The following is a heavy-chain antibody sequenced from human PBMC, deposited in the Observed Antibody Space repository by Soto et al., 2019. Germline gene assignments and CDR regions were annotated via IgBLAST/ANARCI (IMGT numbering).Heavy chain of an antibody. CDR3: TTSIKAKVSG. CDR2: IKSKTDGGTT. V-gene: IGHV3-15*07. CDR1: GFSFTNAW. J-gene: IGHJ4*02. Sequence: EVQLVESGGGLVKPGGSLRLSCAASGFSFTNAWMNWVRQAPGKGLEWVGHIKSKTDGGTTDYAAPVKGRFTISRDDSKNTLYLQMNSLITEDTAVYYCTTSIKAKVSGWGQGTLVTVSS. D-gene: IGHD6-25*01.